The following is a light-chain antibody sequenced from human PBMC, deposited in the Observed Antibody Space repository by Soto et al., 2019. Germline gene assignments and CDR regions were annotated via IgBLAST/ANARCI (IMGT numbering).Light chain of an antibody. CDR2: NAS. CDR1: QSVGTF. CDR3: QHRSSWPTT. V-gene: IGKV3-11*01. J-gene: IGKJ1*01. Sequence: EIVLTQSPATLSLSPGERATLSVMASQSVGTFLVWYQHKPGQAPRLLIYNASNRATGIPARFSGSGSGTDFTLTISSLEPEDFAVYYCQHRSSWPTTFGQGTKVDIK.